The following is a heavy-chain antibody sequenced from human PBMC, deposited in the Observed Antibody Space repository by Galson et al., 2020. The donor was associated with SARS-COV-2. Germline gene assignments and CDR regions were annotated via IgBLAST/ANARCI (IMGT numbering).Heavy chain of an antibody. CDR3: ARGLSGGWPAKPFYGMDD. CDR2: INPSTGGA. Sequence: ASVKVSCKASGYSFTVYYLYWVRQAPGQGLEYMGWINPSTGGASYGQKFQDPITLASDMSVITAYMKLSRLRFDDTPVYYCARGLSGGWPAKPFYGMDDWGEGTTVTVAP. D-gene: IGHD6-19*01. J-gene: IGHJ6*01. V-gene: IGHV1-2*02. CDR1: GYSFTVYY.